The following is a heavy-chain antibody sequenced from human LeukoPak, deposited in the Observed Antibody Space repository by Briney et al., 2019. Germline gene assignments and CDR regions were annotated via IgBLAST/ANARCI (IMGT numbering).Heavy chain of an antibody. CDR2: IYYSGST. J-gene: IGHJ3*02. CDR3: ARLETVVTAIFPSGAFDI. Sequence: SETLSLTCTVSGGSISSGGYYWSWIRQHPGKGLEWIGYIYYSGSTYYNPSLKSRVTISVDTSKNQFFLKLSSVTAADTAVYYCARLETVVTAIFPSGAFDIWGQGTMVTVSS. CDR1: GGSISSGGYY. V-gene: IGHV4-31*03. D-gene: IGHD2-21*02.